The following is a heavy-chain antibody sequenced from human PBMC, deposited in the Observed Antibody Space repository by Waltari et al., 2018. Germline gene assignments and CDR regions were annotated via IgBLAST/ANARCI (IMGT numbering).Heavy chain of an antibody. J-gene: IGHJ4*02. D-gene: IGHD1-1*01. Sequence: QVQLQQWGAGLLKPSETLSLTCAVYGGSFSGYYWSWIRQPPGKGLEWVGESNHSGSTNHNPSLKRRVTISVDTSKNQFSLKLSSGTAADTAVYYCARAGPIPPPPTARPFDYWGQGTLVTVSS. CDR3: ARAGPIPPPPTARPFDY. CDR2: SNHSGST. V-gene: IGHV4-34*01. CDR1: GGSFSGYY.